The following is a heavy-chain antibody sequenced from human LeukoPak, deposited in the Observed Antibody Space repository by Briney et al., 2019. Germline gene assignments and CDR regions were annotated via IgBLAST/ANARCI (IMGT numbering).Heavy chain of an antibody. CDR3: ARDLRGYGGNPYYYFYGMDV. V-gene: IGHV3-21*01. Sequence: KSGGSLRLSCAASGFTFSSYSMNWVRQAPGKGLEWVSSISSSSSYIYYADSVKGRFTISRDNSKNTLYLQMNSLRAEDTAVYYCARDLRGYGGNPYYYFYGMDVWGQGTTVTVSS. CDR2: ISSSSSYI. D-gene: IGHD4-23*01. CDR1: GFTFSSYS. J-gene: IGHJ6*02.